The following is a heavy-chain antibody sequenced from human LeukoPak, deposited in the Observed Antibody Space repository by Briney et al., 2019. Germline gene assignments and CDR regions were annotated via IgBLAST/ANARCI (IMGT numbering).Heavy chain of an antibody. CDR3: ARGPTVASDY. J-gene: IGHJ4*02. V-gene: IGHV4-59*01. CDR1: GGSISSYY. Sequence: SETLSLTCTVSGGSISSYYWSWIRQPPGKGLEWIGYIYYSGSTNYNPSLKSRVTISVDTSKNQFSLKLSSVTAADTAVYYCARGPTVASDYWGQGTRVTVSS. D-gene: IGHD4-23*01. CDR2: IYYSGST.